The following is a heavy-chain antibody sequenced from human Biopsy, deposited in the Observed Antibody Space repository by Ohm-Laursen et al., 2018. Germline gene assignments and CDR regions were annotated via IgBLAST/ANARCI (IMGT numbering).Heavy chain of an antibody. CDR2: VYYSGST. J-gene: IGHJ4*02. Sequence: PSDTLSLTCGVSGGSISSRNHYWGWLRQPPGKGLEWIGHVYYSGSTFYNSSLESRVTVSVDTSKNQFHLRLTSMSASDTAVYYCARHSLDDFWSGAHYYFDYWGLGTLVTVSS. V-gene: IGHV4-39*01. CDR3: ARHSLDDFWSGAHYYFDY. D-gene: IGHD3-3*01. CDR1: GGSISSRNHY.